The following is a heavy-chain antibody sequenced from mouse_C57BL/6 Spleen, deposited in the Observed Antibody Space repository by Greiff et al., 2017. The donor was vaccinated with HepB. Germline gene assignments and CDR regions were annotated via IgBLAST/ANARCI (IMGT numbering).Heavy chain of an antibody. CDR1: GFTFSDYG. D-gene: IGHD4-1*01. V-gene: IGHV5-17*01. CDR2: ISSGSSTI. CDR3: AKLGLAMDY. J-gene: IGHJ4*01. Sequence: EVNVVESGGGLVKPGGSLKLSCAASGFTFSDYGMHWVRQAPEKGLEWVAYISSGSSTIYYADTAKGRFTISRDNAKNTLFLQMTSLRSEDTAMYYCAKLGLAMDYWGQGTSVTVSS.